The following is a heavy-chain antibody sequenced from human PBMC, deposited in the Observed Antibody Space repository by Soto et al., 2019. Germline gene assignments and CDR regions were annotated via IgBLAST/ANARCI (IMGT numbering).Heavy chain of an antibody. J-gene: IGHJ5*02. V-gene: IGHV4-31*03. CDR2: IYYSGST. CDR3: ARDRVLWSVEGWFDP. CDR1: GGSISSGGYY. D-gene: IGHD3-10*01. Sequence: QVQLQESGPGLVKPSQTLSLTCTVSGGSISSGGYYWSWIRQHPGKGLEWIGYIYYSGSTYYNPSLKSRVTIAVDTSKNQISLKQSDVTAADTAVYNCARDRVLWSVEGWFDPWGQGTLVTVSS.